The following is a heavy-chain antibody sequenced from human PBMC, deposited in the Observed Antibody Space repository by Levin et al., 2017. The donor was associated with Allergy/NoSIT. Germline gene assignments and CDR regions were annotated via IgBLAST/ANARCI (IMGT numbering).Heavy chain of an antibody. Sequence: ETLSLTCAASGFTFSSQTMSWVRQTPGKGLQWVSAISDRGDNAYYADSVRGRFTISRDNSKNTLFLHMNSLRVEDTAVYYCANRGWLESWGQGTLVTVSS. V-gene: IGHV3-23*01. CDR1: GFTFSSQT. CDR2: ISDRGDNA. J-gene: IGHJ5*01. CDR3: ANRGWLES.